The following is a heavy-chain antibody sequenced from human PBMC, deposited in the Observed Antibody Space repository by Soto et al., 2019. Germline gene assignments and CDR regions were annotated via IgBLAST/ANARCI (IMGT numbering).Heavy chain of an antibody. Sequence: ASVKVSCKASGYTFTGHYINWVRQAPEQGPEWMGEIGPESGATRYAQKFQGRVTMTRDMSITTVYMELNNLSPDDTAVYYCGRGRSGQIVVFYWGQGTPVTVPQ. CDR3: GRGRSGQIVVFY. V-gene: IGHV1-2*02. CDR2: IGPESGAT. D-gene: IGHD5-12*01. J-gene: IGHJ4*02. CDR1: GYTFTGHY.